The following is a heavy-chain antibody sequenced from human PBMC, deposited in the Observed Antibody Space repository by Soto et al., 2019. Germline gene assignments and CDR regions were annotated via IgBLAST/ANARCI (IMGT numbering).Heavy chain of an antibody. CDR1: GYTFTSYG. V-gene: IGHV1-18*01. Sequence: ASVKVSCKASGYTFTSYGISWVRQAPGQGLEWMGWISAYNGNTNYAQKLQGRVTMTTDTSTSTAYMELRSLRSDDTAVYYCARDIRFPTARRQLLIDYWGQGTLVTVSS. D-gene: IGHD6-6*01. J-gene: IGHJ4*02. CDR3: ARDIRFPTARRQLLIDY. CDR2: ISAYNGNT.